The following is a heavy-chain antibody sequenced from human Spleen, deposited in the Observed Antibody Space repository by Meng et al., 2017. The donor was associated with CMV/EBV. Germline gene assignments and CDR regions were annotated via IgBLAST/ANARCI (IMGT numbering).Heavy chain of an antibody. V-gene: IGHV3-9*01. Sequence: GGSLRLSCVASEFTFDDYAMHWVRQAPGKGLEWVSGISWNSGNIGYADSVKGRFTISRDNVRNSLYLQMNSLRAEDTALYYCARGLYFGVVTRFNYPMDIWGQGTTVTVSS. J-gene: IGHJ6*02. CDR1: EFTFDDYA. CDR3: ARGLYFGVVTRFNYPMDI. CDR2: ISWNSGNI. D-gene: IGHD3-3*01.